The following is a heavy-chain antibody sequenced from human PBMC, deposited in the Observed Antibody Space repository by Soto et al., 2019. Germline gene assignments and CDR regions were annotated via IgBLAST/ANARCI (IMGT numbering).Heavy chain of an antibody. CDR3: ARDCSGGSCYPGMDV. J-gene: IGHJ6*02. D-gene: IGHD2-15*01. Sequence: GSLRLSCAASGFNFNSYTINWFRQAPGKRLEWLSSISSSGYIFSTDSVRGRFTISRDNAKNSVYLQINSLRAEETAVYFCARDCSGGSCYPGMDVWGQGTTVTVSS. CDR2: ISSSGYI. V-gene: IGHV3-21*01. CDR1: GFNFNSYT.